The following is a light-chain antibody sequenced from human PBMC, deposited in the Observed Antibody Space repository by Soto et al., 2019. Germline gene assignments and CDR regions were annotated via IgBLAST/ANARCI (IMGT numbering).Light chain of an antibody. CDR1: QGISSY. Sequence: DIQLTQSPSFLSASVGDRVTITCRAIQGISSYLAWYQQEPGKAPKLLIYAASTLQSGVPSRFSGSGSGTEFTLTISSRQPEDFATYYSQQLNSYHLPFGGGTKVQIK. CDR2: AAS. J-gene: IGKJ4*01. CDR3: QQLNSYHLP. V-gene: IGKV1-9*01.